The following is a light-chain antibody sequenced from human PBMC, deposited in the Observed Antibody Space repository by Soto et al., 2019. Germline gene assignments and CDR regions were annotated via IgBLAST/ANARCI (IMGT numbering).Light chain of an antibody. V-gene: IGKV1-39*01. Sequence: DIQMTQSPSSLSASVGDRVTITCRASQSISSYLNWYQQKPGKAPKLLIYAASSLQSGVPSRFSGSGSGTDFTLTISSLQPEDFATYCCQQRYSTPRTFGQGTKVEIK. CDR1: QSISSY. CDR3: QQRYSTPRT. CDR2: AAS. J-gene: IGKJ1*01.